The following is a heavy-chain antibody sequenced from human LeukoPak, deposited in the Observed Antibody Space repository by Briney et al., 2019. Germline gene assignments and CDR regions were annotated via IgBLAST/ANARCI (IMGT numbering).Heavy chain of an antibody. V-gene: IGHV3-23*01. CDR1: GFTFSDYA. CDR3: AKEGRWDWNDYFDY. J-gene: IGHJ4*02. Sequence: GGSLRLSCTASGFTFSDYAMNWIRQAPGKGLEWVSTISHSAHGIFYTDSVKGRFTISRDNSNNTVYLQMNSLRAEDTAVYYCAKEGRWDWNDYFDYWGQGTLVTVSS. D-gene: IGHD1-1*01. CDR2: ISHSAHGI.